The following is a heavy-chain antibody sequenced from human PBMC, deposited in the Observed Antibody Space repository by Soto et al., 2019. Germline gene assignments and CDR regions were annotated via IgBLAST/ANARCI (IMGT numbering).Heavy chain of an antibody. CDR3: ATDGQITIFGVASAPYAMDV. D-gene: IGHD3-3*01. CDR2: ITPLLGAA. Sequence: QVRLVQSGAEVKKPGSSVNLSCKASGGTFSNLAINWVRQAPGQGLEWMGGITPLLGAADYAQKFQGSVSTTSYESTTTVHMELRSLKSDDTAMYYCATDGQITIFGVASAPYAMDVWGQGTTVTVSS. V-gene: IGHV1-69*05. J-gene: IGHJ6*02. CDR1: GGTFSNLA.